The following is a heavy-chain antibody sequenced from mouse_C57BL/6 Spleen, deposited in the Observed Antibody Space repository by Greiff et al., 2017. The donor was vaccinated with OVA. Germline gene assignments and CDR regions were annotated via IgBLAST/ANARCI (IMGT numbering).Heavy chain of an antibody. Sequence: LQQPGAELVKPGASVKLSCKASGYTFTSYWMHWVKQRPGQGLEWIGMIHPNSGSTNYNEKFKSKATLTVDKSSSTAYMQLSSLTSEDSAVYYCARERYGNYDAMDYWGQGTSVTVSS. D-gene: IGHD2-1*01. CDR2: IHPNSGST. CDR1: GYTFTSYW. V-gene: IGHV1-64*01. CDR3: ARERYGNYDAMDY. J-gene: IGHJ4*01.